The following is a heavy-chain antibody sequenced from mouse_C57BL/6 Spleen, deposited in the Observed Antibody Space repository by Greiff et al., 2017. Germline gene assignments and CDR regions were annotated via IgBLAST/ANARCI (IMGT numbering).Heavy chain of an antibody. D-gene: IGHD4-1*01. Sequence: VQLQQPGAELVRPGSSVKLSFKASGYTFTSYWMDWVKQRPGQGLEWIGNIYPSDSETHYNQKFKDKATLTVDKSSSTAYMQLSSLTSEDSAVYYCARGLTGTSDWYFDVWGTGTTVTVSS. CDR3: ARGLTGTSDWYFDV. J-gene: IGHJ1*03. CDR2: IYPSDSET. CDR1: GYTFTSYW. V-gene: IGHV1-61*01.